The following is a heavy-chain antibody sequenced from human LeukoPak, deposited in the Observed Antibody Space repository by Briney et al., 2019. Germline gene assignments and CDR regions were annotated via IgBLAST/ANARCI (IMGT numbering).Heavy chain of an antibody. CDR1: GGSISSSNW. Sequence: TSETLSLTCAVSGGSISSSNWWSWVRQPPGKGLEWIGEIYHSGSTNYNPSLKSRVTISVDKSKNQFSLKLSSVTAADTAVYYCARVVPAAIYFDYWGQGTLVTVSS. J-gene: IGHJ4*02. V-gene: IGHV4-4*02. D-gene: IGHD2-2*01. CDR3: ARVVPAAIYFDY. CDR2: IYHSGST.